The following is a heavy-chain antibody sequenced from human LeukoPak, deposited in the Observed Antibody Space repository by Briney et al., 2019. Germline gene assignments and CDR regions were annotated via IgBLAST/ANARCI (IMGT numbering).Heavy chain of an antibody. CDR1: GGSISSSSYY. J-gene: IGHJ4*02. CDR2: IYYSGST. D-gene: IGHD3-22*01. Sequence: SETLSLTCTVSGGSISSSSYYWGWIRQPPGKGLEWIGSIYYSGSTYYNPSLKSRVTISVDTSKNQFSLKLSSVTAADTAVYYCARLHYDSSGYYAGFDYWGQGTLVTVSS. CDR3: ARLHYDSSGYYAGFDY. V-gene: IGHV4-39*01.